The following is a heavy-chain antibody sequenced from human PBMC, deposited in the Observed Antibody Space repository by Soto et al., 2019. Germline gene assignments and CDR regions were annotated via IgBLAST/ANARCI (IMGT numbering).Heavy chain of an antibody. CDR1: GGSISGYY. D-gene: IGHD2-2*01. CDR2: IYYSGST. J-gene: IGHJ3*02. CDR3: AREPGEYCSSTSCASDAFDI. Sequence: PSETLSLTCTVSGGSISGYYWSWIRQPPGKRQEWIGYIYYSGSTYYNPSLKSRVTISVDTSKNQFSLKLSSVTAADTAVYYCAREPGEYCSSTSCASDAFDIWGQGTMVTVSS. V-gene: IGHV4-59*12.